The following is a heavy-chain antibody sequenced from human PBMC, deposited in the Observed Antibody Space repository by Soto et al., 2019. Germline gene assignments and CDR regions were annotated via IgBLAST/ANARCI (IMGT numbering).Heavy chain of an antibody. J-gene: IGHJ4*02. CDR2: IVVGSGNT. V-gene: IGHV1-58*01. CDR1: GFTFTSSA. Sequence: SVKVSCKASGFTFTSSAVQWVRQARGQRLEWIGWIVVGSGNTNYAQKFQERVTITRDMSTSTAYMELSSLRSEDTAVYYCAADVDTAMVPYYFDYWGQGTLVTVSS. CDR3: AADVDTAMVPYYFDY. D-gene: IGHD5-18*01.